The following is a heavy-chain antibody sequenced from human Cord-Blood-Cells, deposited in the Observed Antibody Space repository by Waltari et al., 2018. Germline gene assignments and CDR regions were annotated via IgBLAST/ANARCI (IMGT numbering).Heavy chain of an antibody. Sequence: QVQLQESGPGLVKPSETLSLTCAVSGYSISSGYYWGWIRQPPGKGLEWIGSIYHSGSTYYTPSLKSLVTISVDTSKNQFSLKLSSVTAADTAVYYCAREIDTAMVYFDYWGQGTLVTVSS. CDR2: IYHSGST. CDR3: AREIDTAMVYFDY. V-gene: IGHV4-38-2*01. J-gene: IGHJ4*02. CDR1: GYSISSGYY. D-gene: IGHD5-18*01.